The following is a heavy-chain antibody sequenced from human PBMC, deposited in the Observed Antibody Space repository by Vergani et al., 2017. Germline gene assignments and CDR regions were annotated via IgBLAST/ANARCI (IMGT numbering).Heavy chain of an antibody. CDR2: IYYSGST. V-gene: IGHV4-39*07. CDR3: ASCVDTYDILTGPPPFDP. D-gene: IGHD3-9*01. Sequence: QLQLQESGPGLVKPSETLSLTCTVSGGSISSSSYYWGWIRQPPGKGLEWIGSIYYSGSTYYNPSLKSRVTISVDTSKNQFSLKLSSVTAADTAVYYCASCVDTYDILTGPPPFDPWGQGTLVTVSS. J-gene: IGHJ5*02. CDR1: GGSISSSSYY.